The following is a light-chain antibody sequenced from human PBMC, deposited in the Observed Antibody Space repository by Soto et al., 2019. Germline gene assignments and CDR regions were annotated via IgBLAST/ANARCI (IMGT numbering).Light chain of an antibody. CDR2: GAS. CDR1: QSVSSSY. V-gene: IGKV3D-15*01. J-gene: IGKJ1*01. CDR3: QQYNNWPLVT. Sequence: SPSTLSLAPGERSTRWSRAIQSVSSSYLAWYQQKPGQVPRLLIYGASSRATGIPDRFSGSGSGTEFTLTICSLQSEDFAVYLCQQYNNWPLVTFGQGTKVDIK.